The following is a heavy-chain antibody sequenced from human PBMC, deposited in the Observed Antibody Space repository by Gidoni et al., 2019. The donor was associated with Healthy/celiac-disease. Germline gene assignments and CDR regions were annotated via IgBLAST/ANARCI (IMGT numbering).Heavy chain of an antibody. CDR3: ARDSPVYGSGSYSYYYGMDV. J-gene: IGHJ6*02. CDR1: GGSISSCRYY. Sequence: QVQLQESGPGLVKPSQTLSLTCTVSGGSISSCRYYWSWIRQHPGKGLEWIGYIYYSGSTYYNPSLKSRVTISVDTSKNQFSLKLSSVTAADTAVYYCARDSPVYGSGSYSYYYGMDVWGQGTTVTVSS. D-gene: IGHD3-10*01. CDR2: IYYSGST. V-gene: IGHV4-31*03.